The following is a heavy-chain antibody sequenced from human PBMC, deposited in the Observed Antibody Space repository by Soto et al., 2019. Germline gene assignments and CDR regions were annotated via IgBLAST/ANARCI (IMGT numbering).Heavy chain of an antibody. CDR3: AKTYYYDSSGYYPGPNDY. CDR1: GYTFTSYG. J-gene: IGHJ4*02. Sequence: XSVKVSCKASGYTFTSYGISWVRQAPGQGLEWMGWISAYNGNTNYAQKLQGRVTMTTDTSTSTAYMELRSLRPDDTAVYYCAKTYYYDSSGYYPGPNDYWGQGTLVTVSS. D-gene: IGHD3-22*01. V-gene: IGHV1-18*01. CDR2: ISAYNGNT.